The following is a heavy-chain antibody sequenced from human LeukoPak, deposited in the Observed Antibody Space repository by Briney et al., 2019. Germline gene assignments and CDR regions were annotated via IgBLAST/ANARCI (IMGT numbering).Heavy chain of an antibody. V-gene: IGHV4-38-2*02. D-gene: IGHD2-2*01. J-gene: IGHJ2*01. CDR1: GASFRSGHY. CDR2: IHHSGNT. CDR3: ARDWEVVPTAHCKIWFFDL. Sequence: PSETLSLTCFLSGASFRSGHYWGWFRQALGKGPEWIGSIHHSGNTYYNPSLKSRVTISMDTSKTQMSLRLSSVATTDTAVYYCARDWEVVPTAHCKIWFFDLWGRGTMVTVSS.